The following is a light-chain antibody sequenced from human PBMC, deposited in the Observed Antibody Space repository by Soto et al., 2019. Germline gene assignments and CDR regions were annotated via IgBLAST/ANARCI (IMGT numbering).Light chain of an antibody. CDR3: QQRSNWHPA. CDR1: QSVSSY. J-gene: IGKJ2*01. Sequence: EIVLTQSPATLSLSPGERATLSCRASQSVSSYLAWYQQKPGQAPRLLIYDASNRSTGIPSRFSGSGSVTDFTLTTSSLEPEDFAVYYCQQRSNWHPAFGQGTKLEIK. V-gene: IGKV3-11*01. CDR2: DAS.